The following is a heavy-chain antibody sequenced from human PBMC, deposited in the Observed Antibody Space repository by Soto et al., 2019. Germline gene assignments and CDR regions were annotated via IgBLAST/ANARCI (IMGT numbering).Heavy chain of an antibody. CDR3: ARGTYPRDSGWYY. D-gene: IGHD6-19*01. CDR1: GGSISSGVYY. V-gene: IGHV4-31*03. J-gene: IGHJ4*02. Sequence: QVQLQESGPGLVKPSQTLSLTCTVSGGSISSGVYYWNWLRQHPGKGLEWLGYISYSGSTYYNPSLKIRLTMSLDTSKNHFSLRLSSVTAADTAVYFCARGTYPRDSGWYYRGQGTLVTVSS. CDR2: ISYSGST.